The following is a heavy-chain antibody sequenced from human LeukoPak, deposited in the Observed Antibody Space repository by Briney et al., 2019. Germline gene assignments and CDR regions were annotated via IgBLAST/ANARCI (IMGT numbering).Heavy chain of an antibody. J-gene: IGHJ6*03. CDR1: GGSISSGSYY. V-gene: IGHV4-61*02. CDR2: IYTSGST. CDR3: ARAAGLRYYYYYMDV. D-gene: IGHD3/OR15-3a*01. Sequence: SETLSLTCTVSGGSISSGSYYWSWIRQPAGKGLEWIGRIYTSGSTNYNPSLKSRVTISVDTSKNQFSLKLSSVTAADTAVYYCARAAGLRYYYYYMDVWGKGTTVTISS.